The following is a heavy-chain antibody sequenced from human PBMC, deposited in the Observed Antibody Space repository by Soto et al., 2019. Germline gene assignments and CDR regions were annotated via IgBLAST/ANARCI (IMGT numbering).Heavy chain of an antibody. V-gene: IGHV4-30-4*01. J-gene: IGHJ5*02. CDR2: IYYSGST. CDR3: ARARRYFDWLLFSALDNWFDP. CDR1: GGSISSGDYY. Sequence: PSETLSLTCTVSGGSISSGDYYWSWIRQPPGKGLEWIGYIYYSGSTYYNPSLKSRVTISVDTSKTQFSLKLSSVTAADTAVYYCARARRYFDWLLFSALDNWFDPWGQGTLVTVSS. D-gene: IGHD3-9*01.